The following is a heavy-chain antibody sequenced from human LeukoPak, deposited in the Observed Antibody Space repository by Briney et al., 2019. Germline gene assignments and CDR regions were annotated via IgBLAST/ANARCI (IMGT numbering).Heavy chain of an antibody. Sequence: GGSLRLSCAASGFTFADYAVHWVRQAPGKGLEWVSGITWNSGSIAYADSVKGRFTISRDNAKNSLYLQMNSLRAEDTALYYSAKFGSGSPRDASDIWGQGTMVTVSS. V-gene: IGHV3-9*01. CDR2: ITWNSGSI. J-gene: IGHJ3*02. CDR3: AKFGSGSPRDASDI. D-gene: IGHD3-10*01. CDR1: GFTFADYA.